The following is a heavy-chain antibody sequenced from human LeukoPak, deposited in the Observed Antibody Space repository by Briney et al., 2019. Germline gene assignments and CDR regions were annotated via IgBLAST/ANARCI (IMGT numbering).Heavy chain of an antibody. CDR2: IYSGGST. V-gene: IGHV3-66*02. D-gene: IGHD3/OR15-3a*01. CDR1: GFTVSSNY. J-gene: IGHJ6*03. CDR3: ASTTLDRTYYYYMDV. Sequence: GGSLRLSCAASGFTVSSNYMSWVRQAPGKGLEWVSVIYSGGSTYYADSVKGRFTISRDNSKNTLYLQMNSLRAEDTAVYYCASTTLDRTYYYYMDVWAKGTTVTVSS.